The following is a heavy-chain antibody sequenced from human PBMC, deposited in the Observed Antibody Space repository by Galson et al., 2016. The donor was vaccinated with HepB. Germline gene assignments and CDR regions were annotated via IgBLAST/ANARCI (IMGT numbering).Heavy chain of an antibody. D-gene: IGHD6-13*01. J-gene: IGHJ5*01. CDR1: EFPFSTYG. CDR3: TKEGSSSWFRYNWFDS. V-gene: IGHV3-NL1*01. CDR2: SYGDGRT. Sequence: SLRLSCAASEFPFSTYGMHWVRQAPGKGLKWVSVSYGDGRTYYAESVKGRFTISRDNSNNTLFLQMNSLRSDDTALYYCTKEGSSSWFRYNWFDSWGQGTLVTVSS.